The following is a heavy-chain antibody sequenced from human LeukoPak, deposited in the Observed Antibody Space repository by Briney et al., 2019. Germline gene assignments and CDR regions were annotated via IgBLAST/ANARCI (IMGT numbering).Heavy chain of an antibody. Sequence: LGGSLQIPCQGPGSRFTSYWIGWVRPVPGKGLAWMGFIYSGAFDTSNRPSFQGQVIISADKSLSTAYLQWSSLKASDTAMDYFAELEPVYQRLPNWLDPWGQGTLVTVSS. V-gene: IGHV5-51*01. CDR3: AELEPVYQRLPNWLDP. D-gene: IGHD6-25*01. J-gene: IGHJ5*02. CDR1: GSRFTSYW. CDR2: IYSGAFDT.